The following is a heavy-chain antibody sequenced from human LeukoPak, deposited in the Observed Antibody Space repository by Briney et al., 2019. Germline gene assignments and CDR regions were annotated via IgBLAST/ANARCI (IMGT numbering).Heavy chain of an antibody. CDR2: IFTSGST. CDR3: ARSTGQYQPLYYYYYMDV. D-gene: IGHD2-2*01. CDR1: GGSISSYY. Sequence: PSETLSLTCTVSGGSISSYYWSWIRQPAGKGLEWIGRIFTSGSTNYNPSLKSRVTISVDTSKNQFSLKLSPVTAADTAVYYCARSTGQYQPLYYYYYMDVWGKGTTVTVSS. V-gene: IGHV4-4*07. J-gene: IGHJ6*03.